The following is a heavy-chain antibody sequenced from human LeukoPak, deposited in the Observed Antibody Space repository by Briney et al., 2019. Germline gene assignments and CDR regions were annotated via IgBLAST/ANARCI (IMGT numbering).Heavy chain of an antibody. D-gene: IGHD3-22*01. CDR3: AGFFYDNSGDAFDR. J-gene: IGHJ3*02. Sequence: GASVKVSCKASGGGFTFTSHGISWVRQAPGQGLEWMGGIIPIYGSPTYAQKFQGRITITSDESTRTVYMDLSSLRPEDSAVHYCAGFFYDNSGDAFDRWGQGTMVTVSS. CDR2: IIPIYGSP. V-gene: IGHV1-69*01. CDR1: GGGFTFTSHG.